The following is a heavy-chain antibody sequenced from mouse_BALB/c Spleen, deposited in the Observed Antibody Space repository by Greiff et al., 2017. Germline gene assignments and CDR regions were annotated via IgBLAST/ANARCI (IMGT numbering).Heavy chain of an antibody. Sequence: EVKLMESGGGLVQPGGSMKLSCVASGFTFSNYWMNWVRQSPEKGLEWVAEIRLKSNNYATHYAESVKGRFTISRDDSKSSVYLQMNNLRAEDTGIYYCTRGGYYIDYWGQGTTLTVSS. J-gene: IGHJ2*01. CDR1: GFTFSNYW. V-gene: IGHV6-6*02. CDR2: IRLKSNNYAT. D-gene: IGHD1-1*02. CDR3: TRGGYYIDY.